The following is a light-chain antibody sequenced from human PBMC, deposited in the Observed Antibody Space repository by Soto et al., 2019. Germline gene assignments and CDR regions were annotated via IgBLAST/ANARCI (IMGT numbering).Light chain of an antibody. CDR1: SNDVGGYNY. J-gene: IGLJ1*01. CDR2: DVS. CDR3: CSYTSSSTFV. Sequence: QSVLNQPASVSGSPGQSITISCTGTSNDVGGYNYVSWYQQHPGKAPKLMIYDVSNRPSGVSNRFSGSESGNTASLTISGLQAEDEADYYCCSYTSSSTFVFGSGTKVTVL. V-gene: IGLV2-14*01.